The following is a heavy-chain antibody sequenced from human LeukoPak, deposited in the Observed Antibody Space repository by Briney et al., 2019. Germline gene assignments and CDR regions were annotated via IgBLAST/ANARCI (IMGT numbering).Heavy chain of an antibody. V-gene: IGHV1-2*02. CDR2: INPNSGGT. J-gene: IGHJ4*02. CDR3: ARDTFGSSFDY. Sequence: ASVKVSCKASGYTFIGYYIHWVRQAPGQGLEWMGWINPNSGGTKYAQKFQGRVTMTGDTSISTAYMGLSRLTSDDTAVYFCARDTFGSSFDYWGQGTLVTVSS. D-gene: IGHD6-13*01. CDR1: GYTFIGYY.